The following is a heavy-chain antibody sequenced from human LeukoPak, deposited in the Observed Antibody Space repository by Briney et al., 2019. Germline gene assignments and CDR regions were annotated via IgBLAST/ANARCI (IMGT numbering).Heavy chain of an antibody. Sequence: GGSLRLSCAASGFTFSSYVMYWVRQAPRKGLEWVAVIWNDGSDKYYADSVKGRFTISRDTTKKTLYQEMNSLIVENTDVYDCAKDPSHCSGGYFWEYFCMDVWGKGTTVTVSS. CDR1: GFTFSSYV. V-gene: IGHV3-33*06. CDR2: IWNDGSDK. CDR3: AKDPSHCSGGYFWEYFCMDV. D-gene: IGHD2-21*02. J-gene: IGHJ6*03.